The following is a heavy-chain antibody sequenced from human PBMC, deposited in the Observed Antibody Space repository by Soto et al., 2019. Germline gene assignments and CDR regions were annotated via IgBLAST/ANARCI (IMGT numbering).Heavy chain of an antibody. CDR3: ARERSGYGDYGDDY. CDR2: IKQDGSEK. J-gene: IGHJ4*02. V-gene: IGHV3-7*01. Sequence: EVQLVESGGGLVQPGGSLRLSCAASGFTFSSYWMSWVRQAPGKGLEWVANIKQDGSEKYYVDSVKGRFTISRDNAKNSLYLQMNSLRAEDTAVYYCARERSGYGDYGDDYWGQGTLVTVSS. D-gene: IGHD4-17*01. CDR1: GFTFSSYW.